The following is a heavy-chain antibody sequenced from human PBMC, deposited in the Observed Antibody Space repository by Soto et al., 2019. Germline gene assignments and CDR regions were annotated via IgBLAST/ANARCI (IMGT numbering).Heavy chain of an antibody. CDR2: INGGGGST. D-gene: IGHD2-15*01. CDR3: AKDKVCSGGRCYYDY. V-gene: IGHV3-23*01. CDR1: GFTFSSYT. Sequence: EVQLLEAGGDLIQPGGSLRLSCAASGFTFSSYTMTWVRQAPGKGLEWVPAINGGGGSTYYADSVKGRFTISRDNSKDTLYLRMNSLRAEDTAVYYCAKDKVCSGGRCYYDYWGQGTLVTVSS. J-gene: IGHJ4*02.